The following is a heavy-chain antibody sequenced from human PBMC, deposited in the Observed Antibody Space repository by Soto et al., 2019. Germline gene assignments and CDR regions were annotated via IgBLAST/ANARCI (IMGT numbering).Heavy chain of an antibody. CDR3: ARGRLATLTEL. Sequence: QVQLVQSGPEVKKPGAPVKVSCKASGYSFTDFDINWVRQATGHGLERMGWMNPNTGNTRYAQTFQGRLVMTRDTSTSTAYMELGSLTSEDTAVYYCARGRLATLTELWGQGTLVTVSS. CDR2: MNPNTGNT. D-gene: IGHD1-7*01. CDR1: GYSFTDFD. J-gene: IGHJ4*02. V-gene: IGHV1-8*01.